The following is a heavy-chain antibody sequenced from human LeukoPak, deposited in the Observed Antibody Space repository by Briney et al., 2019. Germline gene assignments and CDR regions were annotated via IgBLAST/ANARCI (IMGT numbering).Heavy chain of an antibody. CDR3: AKDQGIAAAGTLAGFDY. Sequence: GGSLRLSCAASGFTFSSYAMSWVRQAPGKGLEWVSAISGSGGSTYYADSVKGRFTISRDNSKNTLYLQMNSLRAEDTAVYYCAKDQGIAAAGTLAGFDYWGQGTLVTVSS. D-gene: IGHD6-13*01. CDR2: ISGSGGST. J-gene: IGHJ4*02. V-gene: IGHV3-23*01. CDR1: GFTFSSYA.